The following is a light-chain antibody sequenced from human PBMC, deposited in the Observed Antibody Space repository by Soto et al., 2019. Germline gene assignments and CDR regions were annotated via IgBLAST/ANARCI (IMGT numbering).Light chain of an antibody. Sequence: EIVLTQSPGTLSLSPGERATLSCRASRVLSSSYVDWYQQKPGQAPRLLIYSASRRATGIPDRFSGSGSATEYTLLISSLKPADYEVYYCQQQRTFGQGTKLEIK. V-gene: IGKV3-20*01. CDR2: SAS. CDR1: RVLSSSY. CDR3: QQQRT. J-gene: IGKJ2*01.